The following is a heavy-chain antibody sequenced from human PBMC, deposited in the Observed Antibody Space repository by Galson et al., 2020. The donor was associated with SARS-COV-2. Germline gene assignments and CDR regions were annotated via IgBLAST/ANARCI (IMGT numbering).Heavy chain of an antibody. CDR3: AKDRGYSGYDPNEYYFDY. CDR2: IWYDGSTK. V-gene: IGHV3-33*06. J-gene: IGHJ4*02. D-gene: IGHD5-12*01. Sequence: GESLKISCAASGFTFSSYGMHWVRQAPGKGLEWVAVIWYDGSTKYYADSVKGRFTISRDNSKNTLYLQMNSLRAEDTAVYYCAKDRGYSGYDPNEYYFDYWGQGTLVTVSS. CDR1: GFTFSSYG.